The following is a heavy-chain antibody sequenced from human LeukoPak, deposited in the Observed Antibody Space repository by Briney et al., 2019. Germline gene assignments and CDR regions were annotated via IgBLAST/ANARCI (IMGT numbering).Heavy chain of an antibody. J-gene: IGHJ2*01. CDR1: GYTFTSYY. D-gene: IGHD1-26*01. CDR2: INPSGGST. Sequence: ASVKVSCKASGYTFTSYYMHWVRQAPGQGLEWMGIINPSGGSTSYAQKFQGRVTMTRDTSTSTVYMELSSLRSEDTAVYYCARDRGYCGSRRLDWYFDLWGRGTLVTVSS. CDR3: ARDRGYCGSRRLDWYFDL. V-gene: IGHV1-46*01.